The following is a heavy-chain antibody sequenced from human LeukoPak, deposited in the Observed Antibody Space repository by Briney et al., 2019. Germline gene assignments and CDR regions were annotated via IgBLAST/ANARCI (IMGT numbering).Heavy chain of an antibody. CDR3: ARESRAGYDDAWESYRYTGLDY. J-gene: IGHJ4*02. V-gene: IGHV3-48*03. D-gene: IGHD3-16*02. Sequence: PGGSLGLSCAASGFAFRTYEMNWVRQAPGKGLEWVSYISNSGSTIYYADSVKGRFTISRDNAKNSLYLQMNSLRAEDTAVYYCARESRAGYDDAWESYRYTGLDYWGQGTLVTVSS. CDR2: ISNSGSTI. CDR1: GFAFRTYE.